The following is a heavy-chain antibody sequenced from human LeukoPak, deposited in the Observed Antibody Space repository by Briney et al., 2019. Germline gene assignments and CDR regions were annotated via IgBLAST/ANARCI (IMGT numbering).Heavy chain of an antibody. CDR1: GFTFSSYE. V-gene: IGHV3-48*03. CDR2: ISSSGSTI. CDR3: ARVGGSITMIVVVITNLDY. D-gene: IGHD3-22*01. Sequence: QAGGSLRLSCAASGFTFSSYEMNWVRQAPGKGLEWVSYISSSGSTIYYADSVKGRFTISRDNAKNSLYLQMNSLRAEDTAVYYCARVGGSITMIVVVITNLDYWGQGTLVTVSS. J-gene: IGHJ4*02.